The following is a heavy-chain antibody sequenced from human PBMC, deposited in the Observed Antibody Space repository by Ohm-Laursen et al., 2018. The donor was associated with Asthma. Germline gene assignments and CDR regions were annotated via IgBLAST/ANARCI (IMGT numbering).Heavy chain of an antibody. V-gene: IGHV3-33*01. CDR2: IWYDGSNK. J-gene: IGHJ4*02. D-gene: IGHD2-15*01. Sequence: SLRLSCAASGFTFSSYGMHWVRQAPGKGLEWVAVIWYDGSNKYHADSVKGRFTISRDNSKNTLYLQMNSLRAEDTAVYYCARDSPFVVVVAAYFDYWGQGTLVTVSS. CDR1: GFTFSSYG. CDR3: ARDSPFVVVVAAYFDY.